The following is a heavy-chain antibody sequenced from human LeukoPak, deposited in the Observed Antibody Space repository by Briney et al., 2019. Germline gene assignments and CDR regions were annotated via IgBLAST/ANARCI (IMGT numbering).Heavy chain of an antibody. CDR3: ARTMVRDLMVGWFDP. D-gene: IGHD3-10*01. Sequence: GGSLRLSCPASGFTVSSNYMSWVRQAPGKGLEWVSVIYSGGSTYYADSVKGRFTISRDNSKNTLYLQMNSLRAEDTAVYYCARTMVRDLMVGWFDPWGQGTLVTVSS. CDR1: GFTVSSNY. CDR2: IYSGGST. J-gene: IGHJ5*02. V-gene: IGHV3-53*01.